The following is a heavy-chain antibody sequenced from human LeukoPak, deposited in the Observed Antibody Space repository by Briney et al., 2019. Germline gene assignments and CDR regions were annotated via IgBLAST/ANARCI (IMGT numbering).Heavy chain of an antibody. D-gene: IGHD3-16*01. Sequence: PGGSLRLSCVASGFTFGHHFMSWVRQAPGGGLEWVANINPDGSIKFHADSVKGRFTISRDNARNSVYLQMNSLRGEGTAVYYCARAVDVADYWGQGTLVAVSS. CDR2: INPDGSIK. CDR1: GFTFGHHF. J-gene: IGHJ4*02. V-gene: IGHV3-7*01. CDR3: ARAVDVADY.